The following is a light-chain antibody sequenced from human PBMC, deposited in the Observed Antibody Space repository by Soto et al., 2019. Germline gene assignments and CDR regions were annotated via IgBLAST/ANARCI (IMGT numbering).Light chain of an antibody. CDR3: QQYNDWPPELT. CDR1: QTVSSN. V-gene: IGKV3-15*01. J-gene: IGKJ4*01. CDR2: GAS. Sequence: EIKMTQSPATLSVSPGERATLACWASQTVSSNLAWYQQRPGQAPRLLIYGASTRAAGIPARFSGSGSGTDFTFTISVLQAEYSAVYYCQQYNDWPPELTFGGGTEVEIK.